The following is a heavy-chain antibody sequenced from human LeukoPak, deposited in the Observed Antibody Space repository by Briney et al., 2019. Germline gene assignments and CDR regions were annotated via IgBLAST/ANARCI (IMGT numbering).Heavy chain of an antibody. CDR3: ARDYYDASGYHYEKAFDI. D-gene: IGHD3-22*01. CDR1: GDSISSGGYY. J-gene: IGHJ3*02. Sequence: SETLSLTCTVSGDSISSGGYYWSWIRQHPGKRLEWIGCISYTGHTYYNPSLRSRLTISVDTSKNHFSLKLSSVTAADTAVCYCARDYYDASGYHYEKAFDIWSQGTMVTVSS. CDR2: ISYTGHT. V-gene: IGHV4-31*03.